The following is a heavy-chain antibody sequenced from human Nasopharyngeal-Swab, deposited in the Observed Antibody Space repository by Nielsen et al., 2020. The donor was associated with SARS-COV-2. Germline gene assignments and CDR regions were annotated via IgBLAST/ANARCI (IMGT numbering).Heavy chain of an antibody. J-gene: IGHJ3*02. CDR2: IKQDGSEK. CDR3: AGESGPNGFDI. Sequence: GESLKISCAASGFTFSSYWMSWVRQAPGKGLEWVANIKQDGSEKYYVDSVKGRFTISRDNAKNSLYLQMNSLRVEDTALYYCAGESGPNGFDIWGQGAMITVSS. CDR1: GFTFSSYW. D-gene: IGHD2-15*01. V-gene: IGHV3-7*04.